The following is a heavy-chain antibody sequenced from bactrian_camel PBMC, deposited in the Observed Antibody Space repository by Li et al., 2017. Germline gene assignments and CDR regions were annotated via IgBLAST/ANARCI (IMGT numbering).Heavy chain of an antibody. V-gene: IGHV3S54*01. CDR2: VYFGGGST. D-gene: IGHD2*01. Sequence: HVQLVESGGGSVQPGGSLRLSCGASGHTYSSNCMGWFRQAPGKEREGVAFVYFGGGSTYNADSVKDRFTISQDNAKNTLYLQMNSLKPEDTAVYYCAAAAVRLVVMPYEYPYWGQGTQVTVST. J-gene: IGHJ4*01. CDR3: AAAAVRLVVMPYEYPY. CDR1: GHTYSSNC.